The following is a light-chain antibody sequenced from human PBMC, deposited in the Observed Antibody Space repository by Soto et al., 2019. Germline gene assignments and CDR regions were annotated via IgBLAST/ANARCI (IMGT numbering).Light chain of an antibody. CDR1: SSDVGGYNY. CDR2: EVI. V-gene: IGLV2-14*01. Sequence: QSVLTQPASVSESPGQSITISCTGTSSDVGGYNYVSWYQQHPGEAPKLMIYEVINRPSGVSNRFSGSKSGNTASLTISGLQAEDEADYYCSSYTDSNTLVFGGGTKLTVL. CDR3: SSYTDSNTLV. J-gene: IGLJ3*02.